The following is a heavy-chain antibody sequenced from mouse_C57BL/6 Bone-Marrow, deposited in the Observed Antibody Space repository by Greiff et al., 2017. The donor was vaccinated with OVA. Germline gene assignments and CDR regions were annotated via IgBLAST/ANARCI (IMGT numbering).Heavy chain of an antibody. Sequence: EVKLVESGGGLVQPGGSMKLSCAASGFTFSDAWMDWVRQSPEKGLEWVAEIRNKANNHATYYAESVKGRFTISRDDSKSSVYLQMNSLRAEDTGIYYCTGTTGTYWYFDVWGTGTTVTVSS. V-gene: IGHV6-6*01. J-gene: IGHJ1*03. CDR3: TGTTGTYWYFDV. CDR2: IRNKANNHAT. CDR1: GFTFSDAW. D-gene: IGHD4-1*02.